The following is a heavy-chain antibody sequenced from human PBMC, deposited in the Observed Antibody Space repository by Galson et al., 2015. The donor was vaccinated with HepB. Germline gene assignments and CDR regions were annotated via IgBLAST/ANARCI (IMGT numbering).Heavy chain of an antibody. CDR1: GYTFTSYG. Sequence: SVKVSCKASGYTFTSYGISWVRQAPGKGLEWMGWISAYNGNTNNAQKVKGRVTMTTDTSSSTAYMELKSLRSDDTAVYYCARDGPPNYYYASGKIDHWGQGTLVTVSS. V-gene: IGHV1-18*01. CDR2: ISAYNGNT. J-gene: IGHJ4*02. CDR3: ARDGPPNYYYASGKIDH. D-gene: IGHD3-10*01.